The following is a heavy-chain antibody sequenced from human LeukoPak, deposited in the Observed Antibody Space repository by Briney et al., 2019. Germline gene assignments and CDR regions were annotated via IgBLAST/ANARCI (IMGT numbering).Heavy chain of an antibody. J-gene: IGHJ6*02. V-gene: IGHV3-30*02. CDR1: GFTFSSYG. CDR2: IRYDGSNK. CDR3: AKGVLDYYYYGMDV. Sequence: GGSLRLSCAVSGFTFSSYGMHWVRQAPGKGLEWVAFIRYDGSNKYYADSVKGRFTISRDNSKNTLYLQMNSLRAEDTAVYYCAKGVLDYYYYGMDVWGQGTTVTVSS.